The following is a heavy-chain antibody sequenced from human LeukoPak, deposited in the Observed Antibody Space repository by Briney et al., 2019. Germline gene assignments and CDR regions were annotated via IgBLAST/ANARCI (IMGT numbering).Heavy chain of an antibody. CDR3: ARAGITIFGVVQRFDP. V-gene: IGHV4-34*01. Sequence: PSETLSLTCAVYGGSFSGYYWSWIRQPPGKGLEWIGEINHSGSTNYNPSLKSRVTISVDTSKNQFSLKLSSVTAADTAVYYCARAGITIFGVVQRFDPWGQGILVTVSS. D-gene: IGHD3-3*01. CDR1: GGSFSGYY. J-gene: IGHJ5*02. CDR2: INHSGST.